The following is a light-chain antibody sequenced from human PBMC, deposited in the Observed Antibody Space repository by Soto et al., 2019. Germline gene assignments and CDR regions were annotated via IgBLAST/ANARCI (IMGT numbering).Light chain of an antibody. J-gene: IGKJ5*01. CDR1: QSVSSY. CDR3: QQRSNWPIT. CDR2: DAS. V-gene: IGKV3-11*01. Sequence: EIVLTQSPATLSLSPGERATLSCRASQSVSSYLAWFQQKPGQAPRLLIYDASNRATGIPARFSGSGSETDFTLTISSLEPEDFAVYFCQQRSNWPITFGQGTRLDIK.